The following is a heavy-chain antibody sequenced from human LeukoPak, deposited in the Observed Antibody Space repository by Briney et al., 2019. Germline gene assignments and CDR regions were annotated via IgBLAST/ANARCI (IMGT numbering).Heavy chain of an antibody. CDR1: GFTFSSYS. Sequence: PGGSLRLSCAASGFTFSSYSTNWVRQAPGKGLEWVSYISSSSSTIYYADSVKGRFTISRDNAKNSLYLQMNSLRAEDTAVYYCARDLFSYDSSGYNVGAFDIWGQGTMVTVSS. CDR3: ARDLFSYDSSGYNVGAFDI. V-gene: IGHV3-48*01. D-gene: IGHD3-22*01. J-gene: IGHJ3*02. CDR2: ISSSSSTI.